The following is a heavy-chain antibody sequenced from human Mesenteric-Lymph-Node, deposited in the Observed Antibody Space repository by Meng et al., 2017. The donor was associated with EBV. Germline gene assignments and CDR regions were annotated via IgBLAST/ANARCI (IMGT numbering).Heavy chain of an antibody. CDR3: ARDGIVTVSVDAFDL. J-gene: IGHJ3*01. Sequence: QVQLGQSGPEKKSPGPPMGVSCKPAGYTFPTNALSWVRQAPGQGLEWMGWISVYTGDTNYAQKFQGRVTMTTDTSTSTAYMELRSLRSDDTAVYYCARDGIVTVSVDAFDLWGQGTMVTVSS. CDR1: GYTFPTNA. D-gene: IGHD2-21*01. V-gene: IGHV1-18*01. CDR2: ISVYTGDT.